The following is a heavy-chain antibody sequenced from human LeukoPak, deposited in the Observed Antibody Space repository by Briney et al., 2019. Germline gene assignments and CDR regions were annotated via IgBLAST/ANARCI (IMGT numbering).Heavy chain of an antibody. V-gene: IGHV4-59*01. J-gene: IGHJ4*02. CDR2: IYYSGST. D-gene: IGHD3-9*01. CDR1: SGSISSYY. CDR3: ARSAKFEDTLDY. Sequence: SETLSLTCTVSSGSISSYYWSWIRQPPGKGLEWIGYIYYSGSTNYNPSLKSRVTISVDTSKIQFSLKLNSVTAADTAVYYCARSAKFEDTLDYWGQGTLVTVSS.